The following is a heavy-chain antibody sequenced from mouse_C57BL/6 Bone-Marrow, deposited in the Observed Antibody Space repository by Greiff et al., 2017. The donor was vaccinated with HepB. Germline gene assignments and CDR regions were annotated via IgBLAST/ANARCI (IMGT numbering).Heavy chain of an antibody. D-gene: IGHD1-1*01. CDR2: IRSKSSNYAT. V-gene: IGHV10-3*01. Sequence: EVMLVESGGGLVQPKGSLKLSCAASGFTFNTYAMHWVRQAPGKGLEWVARIRSKSSNYATYYADSVKDRFTISRDDSQSMLYLQMNNLKTEDTAMYYCVRSDYYGSSYWFAYWGQGTLVTVSA. J-gene: IGHJ3*01. CDR1: GFTFNTYA. CDR3: VRSDYYGSSYWFAY.